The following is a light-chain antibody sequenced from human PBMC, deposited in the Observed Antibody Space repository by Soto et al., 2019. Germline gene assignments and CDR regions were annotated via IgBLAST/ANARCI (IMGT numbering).Light chain of an antibody. V-gene: IGLV4-69*01. CDR2: LDSDGSH. CDR1: SGHSSYA. Sequence: QAVVTQSPSASASLGASVKLTCTLSSGHSSYAIAWHQQQPEKGPRYLMKLDSDGSHTKGDAIPDRFSGSSSGAERYLTISSLQSEDEADYYCQTLGTGIHMVFCGGTQLTVL. CDR3: QTLGTGIHMV. J-gene: IGLJ2*01.